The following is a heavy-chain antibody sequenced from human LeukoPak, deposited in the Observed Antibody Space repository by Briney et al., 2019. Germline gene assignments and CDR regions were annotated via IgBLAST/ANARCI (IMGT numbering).Heavy chain of an antibody. CDR3: AKGGGYEAQYYYYYLDV. V-gene: IGHV3-30*02. Sequence: GGSLRLSCAASGFTFSSYGMHWVRQAPGKGLEWVAFIRYDGSNKYYADSVKGRFTISRDNSKNTLYLQMKSLGAEDTAVYYCAKGGGYEAQYYYYYLDVWGKGTTVTISS. J-gene: IGHJ6*03. CDR1: GFTFSSYG. CDR2: IRYDGSNK. D-gene: IGHD5-12*01.